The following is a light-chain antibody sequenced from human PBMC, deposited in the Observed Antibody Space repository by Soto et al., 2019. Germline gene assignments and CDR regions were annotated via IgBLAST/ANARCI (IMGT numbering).Light chain of an antibody. CDR1: ERVSSSY. J-gene: IGKJ1*01. CDR3: QQYGSSGT. CDR2: DAS. Sequence: EIVLTQSPATMSLSPGERATLSCGASERVSSSYVAWYQVKAGLAPRLLIHDASTRASGIPDRFRGSKSGTDFTLTIRGLEPEDAALYYCQQYGSSGTFGQGTKVDIK. V-gene: IGKV3D-20*01.